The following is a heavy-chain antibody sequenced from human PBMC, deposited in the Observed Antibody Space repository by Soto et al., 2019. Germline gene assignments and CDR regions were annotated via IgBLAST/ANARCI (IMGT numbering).Heavy chain of an antibody. Sequence: AGGSLRLSCAASGFTVSTYSMNWVRQAPGKGLEWASSISSSSSYIYYADSVKGRFTISRDNAKNSLYLQMNSLRAEDTAVYYCARYDSSGYYWPYYYYGMDVWGQGTTVTVSS. J-gene: IGHJ6*02. D-gene: IGHD3-22*01. V-gene: IGHV3-21*01. CDR3: ARYDSSGYYWPYYYYGMDV. CDR1: GFTVSTYS. CDR2: ISSSSSYI.